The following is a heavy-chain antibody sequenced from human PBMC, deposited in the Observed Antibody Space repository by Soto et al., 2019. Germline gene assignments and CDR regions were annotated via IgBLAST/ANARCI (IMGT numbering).Heavy chain of an antibody. Sequence: QVQLQESGPGLVKPSQTLSLTCTVSGGSISSGDYYWSWIRQPPGKGLEWIGYIYYSGSTYYNPSLESRVTVSVDPSKNQFSLKLSSVTAADTAVYYCASNSYGYTFYDHWGQGTLVTVSS. V-gene: IGHV4-30-4*01. CDR1: GGSISSGDYY. D-gene: IGHD5-18*01. CDR2: IYYSGST. J-gene: IGHJ4*02. CDR3: ASNSYGYTFYDH.